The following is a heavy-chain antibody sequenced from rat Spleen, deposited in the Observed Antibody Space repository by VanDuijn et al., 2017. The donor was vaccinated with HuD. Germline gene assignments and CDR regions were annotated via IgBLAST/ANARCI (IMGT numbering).Heavy chain of an antibody. V-gene: IGHV5-20*01. Sequence: EVQLVESGGGLVQPGRSMKLSCAVSGLTFSNYDMAWVRQAPTKGPEWVASISLDGSTTYYRDSVKGRFTISRDNTKSTLYLQMNSLRSEDTATYYCTTENYWFAYWGQGTLVTVSS. D-gene: IGHD1-10*01. CDR2: ISLDGSTT. J-gene: IGHJ3*01. CDR1: GLTFSNYD. CDR3: TTENYWFAY.